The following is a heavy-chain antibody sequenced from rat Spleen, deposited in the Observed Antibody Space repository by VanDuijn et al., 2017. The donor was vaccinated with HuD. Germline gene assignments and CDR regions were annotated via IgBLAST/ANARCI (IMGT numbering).Heavy chain of an antibody. D-gene: IGHD1-9*01. V-gene: IGHV5S23*01. CDR1: GFTFSDFD. Sequence: EVQLVESGGGLVQPGRSLKLSCAASGFTFSDFDMAWVRQAPTKGLEWVASISTGDDDTYYRDSVKGRFTISRDNAKNTLYLQMDSLRSEDTATYYCVRGGYNYVWFAYWGQCTLVTVAS. CDR2: ISTGDDDT. CDR3: VRGGYNYVWFAY. J-gene: IGHJ3*01.